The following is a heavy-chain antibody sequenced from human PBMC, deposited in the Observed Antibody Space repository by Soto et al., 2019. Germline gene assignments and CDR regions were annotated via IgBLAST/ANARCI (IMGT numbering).Heavy chain of an antibody. Sequence: SVKVSCKASGGTFSSYAISWVRQAPGQGLEWMGGMIPIFGTAGYAQKFQGRVTITADDSTSTAYLELSSLRSDDTAVSLCARRKERSGPYYLDLWGQGTQVTVSS. J-gene: IGHJ4*02. CDR3: ARRKERSGPYYLDL. CDR2: MIPIFGTA. D-gene: IGHD6-25*01. CDR1: GGTFSSYA. V-gene: IGHV1-69*13.